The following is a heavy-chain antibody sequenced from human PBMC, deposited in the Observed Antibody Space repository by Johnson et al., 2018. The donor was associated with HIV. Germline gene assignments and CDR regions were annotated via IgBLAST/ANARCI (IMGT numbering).Heavy chain of an antibody. Sequence: VQLVESGGGVVQPGRSLRLSCAASGFTFSNYDIHWVRQPPGKGLEWVANIKQDGSEKYYVGSVKGRFTVSRDNARKSLYLQMNSLRAEDTAVYYCAREWLYDALDIWGQGTMVTVSS. D-gene: IGHD3-22*01. J-gene: IGHJ3*02. CDR3: AREWLYDALDI. CDR2: IKQDGSEK. CDR1: GFTFSNYD. V-gene: IGHV3-7*01.